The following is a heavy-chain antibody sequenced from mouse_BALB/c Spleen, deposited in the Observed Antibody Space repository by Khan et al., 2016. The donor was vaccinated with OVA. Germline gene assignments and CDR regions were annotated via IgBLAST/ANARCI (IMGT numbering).Heavy chain of an antibody. D-gene: IGHD3-2*01. J-gene: IGHJ3*01. CDR3: ASDQTARATLRFAY. CDR1: GFAFSTYD. V-gene: IGHV5-9*02. CDR2: ISSSGTYT. Sequence: EVELVESGGGLVKPGGSLKLSCAASGFAFSTYDMSWVRQTPEKRLEWVATISSSGTYTYYSVSVKGRFTISRDNARNTLYLQMSSLRSEDTALYSCASDQTARATLRFAYWGQGTLVTVSA.